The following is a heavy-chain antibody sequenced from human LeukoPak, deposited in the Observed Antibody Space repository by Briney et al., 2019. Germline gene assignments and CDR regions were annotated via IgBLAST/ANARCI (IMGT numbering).Heavy chain of an antibody. J-gene: IGHJ4*02. CDR3: TTERLRGSPSDY. CDR2: IRSNSDGGTP. V-gene: IGHV3-15*01. Sequence: GGSLRLSCAASGFSFTNAWMSWVRQTPGKGLECLGRIRSNSDGGTPDYGTPVKGRFTISRDDSKNTLYLQMNSLETEDTAVYFCTTERLRGSPSDYWGQGTLVTVSS. D-gene: IGHD1-26*01. CDR1: GFSFTNAW.